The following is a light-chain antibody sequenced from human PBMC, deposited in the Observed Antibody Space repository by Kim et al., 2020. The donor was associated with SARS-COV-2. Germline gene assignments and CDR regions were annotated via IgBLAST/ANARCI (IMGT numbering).Light chain of an antibody. CDR3: QHYAGSPKYT. J-gene: IGKJ2*01. Sequence: EIVLTQSPGTLSLSPGERVTLSCRASQSVSSSYLAWYQQKPGQAPRLLMYGASNRATGIPHRFSGSGSGTDFTLTISRLEPEDFAVYYCQHYAGSPKYTFGRGTKLEIK. CDR1: QSVSSSY. V-gene: IGKV3-20*01. CDR2: GAS.